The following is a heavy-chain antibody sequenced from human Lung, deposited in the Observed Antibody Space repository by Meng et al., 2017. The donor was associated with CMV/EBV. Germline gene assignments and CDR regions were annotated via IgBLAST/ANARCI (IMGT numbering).Heavy chain of an antibody. V-gene: IGHV4-34*01. J-gene: IGHJ5*01. CDR1: GGSFSGYY. CDR2: INHSGST. Sequence: SQXXSLTXAVYGGSFSGYYWSWIRQPPGKGLEWIGEINHSGSTNYNPSLKSRVTISVDTSKNQFSLKLSSVTAADTSVYYCARKKSLTMVRGKMRGGWFDPWGQGTLVTVSS. D-gene: IGHD3-10*01. CDR3: ARKKSLTMVRGKMRGGWFDP.